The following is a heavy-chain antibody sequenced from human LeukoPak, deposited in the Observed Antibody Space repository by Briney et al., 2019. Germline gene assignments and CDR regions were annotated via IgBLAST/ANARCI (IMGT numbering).Heavy chain of an antibody. CDR2: ISAYDGTT. J-gene: IGHJ4*02. V-gene: IGHV1-18*01. CDR3: ARDPSNSVGSRIYFDY. Sequence: ASVKVSCKAFGYSFNKFGVSWVRQAPGQGLEWMGWISAYDGTTKYAQNLQGRVTMTTDTSTTTAYMELRSLRSDDTAVYFCARDPSNSVGSRIYFDYWGQGTLVTVSS. D-gene: IGHD2-15*01. CDR1: GYSFNKFG.